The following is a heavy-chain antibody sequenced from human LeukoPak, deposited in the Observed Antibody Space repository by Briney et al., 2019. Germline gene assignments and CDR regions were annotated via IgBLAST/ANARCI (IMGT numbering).Heavy chain of an antibody. CDR3: ARAFGLTDY. Sequence: GGSLRLSCAASGFTFSDYTMNWVRQAPGKGLEWVSSIGSVTTYIYYADSVKGRFTISRDNAKNSLYLQMNSLRDEDTAVYYCARAFGLTDYWGQGTLVTVSS. V-gene: IGHV3-21*01. CDR2: IGSVTTYI. J-gene: IGHJ4*02. CDR1: GFTFSDYT. D-gene: IGHD3/OR15-3a*01.